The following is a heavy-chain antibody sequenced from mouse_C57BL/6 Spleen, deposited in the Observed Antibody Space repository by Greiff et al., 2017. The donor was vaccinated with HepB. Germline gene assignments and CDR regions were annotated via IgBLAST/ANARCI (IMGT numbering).Heavy chain of an antibody. D-gene: IGHD1-1*02. CDR3: ARYGWAMDY. V-gene: IGHV1-26*01. Sequence: VQLQQSGPELVKPGASVKISCKASGYTFTDYYMNWVKQSHGKSLEWIGDINPNNGGTSYNQKFKGKATLTVDKSSSTAYMELRSLTSEDSAVYYCARYGWAMDYWGQGTSVTVSS. CDR1: GYTFTDYY. CDR2: INPNNGGT. J-gene: IGHJ4*01.